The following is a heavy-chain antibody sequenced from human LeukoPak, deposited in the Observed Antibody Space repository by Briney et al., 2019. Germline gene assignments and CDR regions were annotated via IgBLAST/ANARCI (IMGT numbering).Heavy chain of an antibody. CDR1: GYTFSIYG. J-gene: IGHJ3*02. D-gene: IGHD3-22*01. Sequence: ASVKVSCKASGYTFSIYGITWVRQAPGQGLEWMGWISGYNGNTNYEKKLQGRVTITTDTSTSTAYMELRSLRSDDTAVYYCARGALDSSGYYLGAFDIWGQGTMVTVSS. V-gene: IGHV1-18*01. CDR3: ARGALDSSGYYLGAFDI. CDR2: ISGYNGNT.